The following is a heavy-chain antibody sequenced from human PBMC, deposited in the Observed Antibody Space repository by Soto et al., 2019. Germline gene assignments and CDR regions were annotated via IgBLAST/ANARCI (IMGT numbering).Heavy chain of an antibody. CDR3: ARGIEGWYQGRYYYGMDV. Sequence: QVQLQESGPGLVKPSETLSLTCTVSGGSVSSGSYYWSWIRQPPGKGLEWIGYLYYSGSTNYNPSLKSRVTISLDTSKNQFSLKLSSVTAADTAVYYCARGIEGWYQGRYYYGMDVWGQGPTVTVSS. CDR2: LYYSGST. CDR1: GGSVSSGSYY. D-gene: IGHD6-19*01. J-gene: IGHJ6*02. V-gene: IGHV4-61*01.